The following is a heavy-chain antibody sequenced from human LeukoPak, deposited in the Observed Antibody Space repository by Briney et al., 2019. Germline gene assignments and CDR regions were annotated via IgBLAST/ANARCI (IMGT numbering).Heavy chain of an antibody. CDR1: GFTFSSYA. V-gene: IGHV3-64D*06. CDR2: ISSNGGST. CDR3: VKRQESQWLVHDY. Sequence: GGSLRLSCSASGFTFSSYAMHWVRQAPGKGLEYVSAISSNGGSTYYADSVKGRFTISRDNSKNTLYPQMSSLRAEDTAVYYCVKRQESQWLVHDYWGQGTLVTVSS. J-gene: IGHJ4*02. D-gene: IGHD6-19*01.